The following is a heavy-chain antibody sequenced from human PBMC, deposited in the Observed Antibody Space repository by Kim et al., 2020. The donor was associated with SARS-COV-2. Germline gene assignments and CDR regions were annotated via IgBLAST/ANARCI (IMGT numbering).Heavy chain of an antibody. J-gene: IGHJ4*02. D-gene: IGHD1-1*01. Sequence: SETLSLTCTVSGGSISSGGYYWSWIRQHPGKGLEWIGYIYYSGSTYYNPSLKSRVTISVDTSKNQFSLKLSSVTAADTAVYYCARENLEALDSGMLDYWGQGTLVTVSS. CDR1: GGSISSGGYY. CDR2: IYYSGST. CDR3: ARENLEALDSGMLDY. V-gene: IGHV4-31*03.